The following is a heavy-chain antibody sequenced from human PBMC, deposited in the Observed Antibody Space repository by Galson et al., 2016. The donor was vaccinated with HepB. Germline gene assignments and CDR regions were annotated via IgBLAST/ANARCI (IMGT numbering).Heavy chain of an antibody. CDR2: IKSDGTET. D-gene: IGHD1-26*01. CDR1: GFRFNGYW. CDR3: AREYSGIYEY. V-gene: IGHV3-7*03. J-gene: IGHJ4*02. Sequence: SLRLSCAASGFRFNGYWMAWVRQAPGKGLEWVAIIKSDGTETLYADSVKGRFTVSRDSVKNSLFLQMNSLRAEDTAVYYCAREYSGIYEYWGRGTLVTVSS.